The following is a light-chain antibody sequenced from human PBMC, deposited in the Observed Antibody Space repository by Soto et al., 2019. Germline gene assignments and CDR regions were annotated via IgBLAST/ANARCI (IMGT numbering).Light chain of an antibody. J-gene: IGKJ1*01. V-gene: IGKV3-20*01. CDR2: GAS. CDR1: QSVSSSY. CDR3: QQYGSSPPTWT. Sequence: EMVLTRSPGTLSXXXXXXXXXXXRAXQSVSSSYLAWYQQKPGQAPRLLIYGASSRATGIPDRFSGSGSGTDFTLTISRLEPEDFAVYYCQQYGSSPPTWTFGQGTKVDIK.